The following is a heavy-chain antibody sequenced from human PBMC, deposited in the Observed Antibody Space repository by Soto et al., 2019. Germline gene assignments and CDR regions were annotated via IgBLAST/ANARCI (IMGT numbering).Heavy chain of an antibody. V-gene: IGHV3-11*01. CDR1: GFTFSDYY. Sequence: GGSLRLSCAASGFTFSDYYMSWIRQAPGKGLEWVSYISSSGSTIYYADSVKGRFTISRDNAKNSLYLQMNSLRAEDTAVYYCARDLAVETRNDYGDQTLLDYWGQGTLVTVSS. J-gene: IGHJ4*02. CDR2: ISSSGSTI. CDR3: ARDLAVETRNDYGDQTLLDY. D-gene: IGHD4-17*01.